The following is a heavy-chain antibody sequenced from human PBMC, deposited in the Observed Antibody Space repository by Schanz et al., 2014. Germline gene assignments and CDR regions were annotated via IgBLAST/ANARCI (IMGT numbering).Heavy chain of an antibody. D-gene: IGHD3-3*01. J-gene: IGHJ3*01. CDR3: ARTASHDVWRGYIPHYAFDL. CDR2: IDPNSGGT. V-gene: IGHV1-2*02. Sequence: QVQLVQSGADVKKPGASVKVSCKASGNTLSAYYIHWIRQAPGQGLEWMGWIDPNSGGTNYAQKLQGRVTMTRGTSITTVYMEVNSLTSDDTAVFYCARTASHDVWRGYIPHYAFDLWGQGTVVIVSS. CDR1: GNTLSAYY.